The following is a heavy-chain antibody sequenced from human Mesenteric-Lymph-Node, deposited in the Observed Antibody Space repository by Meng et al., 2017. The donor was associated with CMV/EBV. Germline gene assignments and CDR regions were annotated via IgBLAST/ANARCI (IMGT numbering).Heavy chain of an antibody. Sequence: KVSCKAHGYTFTNYGMHWVRQAPGQRLEWMRWINAGNGDTKYSQKFQARVTITRDTSASTAYMDLSSLTSEDTAVYYCARDMWGSDYWGQGTLVTVSS. CDR3: ARDMWGSDY. D-gene: IGHD7-27*01. J-gene: IGHJ4*02. CDR1: GYTFTNYG. CDR2: INAGNGDT. V-gene: IGHV1-3*01.